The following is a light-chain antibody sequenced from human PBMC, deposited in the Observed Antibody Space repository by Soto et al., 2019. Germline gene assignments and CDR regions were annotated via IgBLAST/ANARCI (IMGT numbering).Light chain of an antibody. CDR3: SSYTTTNTLI. V-gene: IGLV2-14*03. Sequence: QSALTQPASVSGSSGQSITISCTGTNSDVGAYNYVSWYQQHPGKAPRLMIYDVINRPSGVSNRFSGSKSGNTASLSISGLQADDEGDYYCSSYTTTNTLIFGGGTKLTVL. CDR2: DVI. J-gene: IGLJ2*01. CDR1: NSDVGAYNY.